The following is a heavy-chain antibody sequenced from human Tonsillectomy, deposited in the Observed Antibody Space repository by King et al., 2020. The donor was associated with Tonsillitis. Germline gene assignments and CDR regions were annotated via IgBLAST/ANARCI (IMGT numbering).Heavy chain of an antibody. CDR3: ALTIVVVPAARVDAFDI. CDR1: GFSLSTSGVG. CDR2: IYWDDDN. Sequence: ITLKESGPTLVKPTQTLTLTCTFSGFSLSTSGVGVGWIRQPPGKALEWLALIYWDDDNRYSPSLKSRLTITKDTSKNQVVLTMTNMDPVDTATYYCALTIVVVPAARVDAFDIWGEGTMVTVSS. V-gene: IGHV2-5*02. J-gene: IGHJ3*02. D-gene: IGHD2-2*01.